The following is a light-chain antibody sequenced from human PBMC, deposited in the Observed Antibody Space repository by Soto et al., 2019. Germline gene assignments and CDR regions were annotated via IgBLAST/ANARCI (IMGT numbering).Light chain of an antibody. CDR1: QSVSSSY. J-gene: IGKJ2*01. CDR3: QQYGSSPPYN. V-gene: IGKV3-20*01. CDR2: GAS. Sequence: ESVLTQSPGTLSLSPGERATLSCRASQSVSSSYLAWYQQKPGQAPRLLIYGASTRATGIPDRFSGSGSGTDFTLTISRLEPEDFAVYYCQQYGSSPPYNFGQGTKVDI.